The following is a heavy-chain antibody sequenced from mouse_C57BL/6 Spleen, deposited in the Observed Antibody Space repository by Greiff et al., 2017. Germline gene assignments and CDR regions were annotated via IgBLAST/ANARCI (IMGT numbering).Heavy chain of an antibody. CDR1: GFTFSGYG. J-gene: IGHJ1*03. Sequence: EVQVVESGGGLVKPGGSLKLSCAASGFTFSGYGMHWVRQAPEKGLEWVAYISSGSSTIYYADTVKGRFTISRDNAKNTLFLQMTSLRSEDTAMYYCASSYYYSSSYDWYFDVWGTGTTVTVSS. CDR3: ASSYYYSSSYDWYFDV. V-gene: IGHV5-17*01. CDR2: ISSGSSTI. D-gene: IGHD1-1*01.